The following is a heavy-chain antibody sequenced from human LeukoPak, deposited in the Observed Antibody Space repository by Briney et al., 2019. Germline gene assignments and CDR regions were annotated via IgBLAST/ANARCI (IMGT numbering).Heavy chain of an antibody. CDR3: ARHGPYCSSASCYVSHYYYGMDV. J-gene: IGHJ6*02. CDR2: IYPGDSDT. V-gene: IGHV5-51*01. CDR1: GYSFTSYW. D-gene: IGHD2-2*01. Sequence: GDSLKISCRGSGYSFTSYWIGWVRQMPGKGLEWMGIIYPGDSDTRYSPSFQSPVTISADKSISTAYLQRSSLRASDTAMYYCARHGPYCSSASCYVSHYYYGMDVWGQGTTVTVSS.